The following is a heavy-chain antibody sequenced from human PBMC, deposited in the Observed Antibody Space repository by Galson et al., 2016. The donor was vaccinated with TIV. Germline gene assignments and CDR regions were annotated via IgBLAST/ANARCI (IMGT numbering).Heavy chain of an antibody. CDR3: AKDFSYSSVSGYYYYYVDA. CDR1: GFSFSAYG. CDR2: IRYDGSNT. Sequence: SLRLSCAASGFSFSAYGMHWVRQAPGKGLEWVAFIRYDGSNTFYADSVKGRFTFSRDNSKNTLYLQMNNLRVDDTAVFYCAKDFSYSSVSGYYYYYVDAWGKGTTVTVSS. J-gene: IGHJ6*03. D-gene: IGHD3-22*01. V-gene: IGHV3-30*02.